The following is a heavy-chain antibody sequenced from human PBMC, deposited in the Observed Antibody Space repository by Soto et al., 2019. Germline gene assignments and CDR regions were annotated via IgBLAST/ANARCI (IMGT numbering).Heavy chain of an antibody. J-gene: IGHJ4*02. CDR1: GYTFTGYY. Sequence: ASVKVSCKASGYTFTGYYMHWVRQAPGQGPEWMGWISSYNGDTNYAQKFQGRVTMTRDTSTSTVYMELSSLRSEDTAVYYCARVYCSSGSCYSIDYWGQGTLVTVSS. CDR2: ISSYNGDT. D-gene: IGHD2-15*01. V-gene: IGHV1-2*02. CDR3: ARVYCSSGSCYSIDY.